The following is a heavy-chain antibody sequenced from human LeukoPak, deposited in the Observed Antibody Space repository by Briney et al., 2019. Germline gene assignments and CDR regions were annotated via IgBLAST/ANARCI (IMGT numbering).Heavy chain of an antibody. V-gene: IGHV4-59*11. CDR1: GGSISSHY. D-gene: IGHD4-17*01. J-gene: IGHJ4*02. CDR3: ARVGVYGDYGC. Sequence: PSETLSLTCTVSGGSISSHYWSWIRQPPGKGLEWIGYIYYSGSTNYNPSLKSRVTISVDTSKNQFSLKLSSVAAADTAVYYCARVGVYGDYGCWGQGTLVTVSS. CDR2: IYYSGST.